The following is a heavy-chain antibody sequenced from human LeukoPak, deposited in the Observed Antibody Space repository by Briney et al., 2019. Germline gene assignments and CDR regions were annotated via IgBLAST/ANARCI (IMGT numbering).Heavy chain of an antibody. J-gene: IGHJ4*02. CDR1: GFTFSNSA. V-gene: IGHV3-23*01. Sequence: QAGGSLRLSCVASGFTFSNSAMSWVRQAPGKGRECVSGIGGSGGKTYYTDSVEGRFTISRDNSKNTLYLQMNSLRAEDTAVYYCAKSFTYSNTWYDYWGQGALVTVSS. D-gene: IGHD2/OR15-2a*01. CDR3: AKSFTYSNTWYDY. CDR2: IGGSGGKT.